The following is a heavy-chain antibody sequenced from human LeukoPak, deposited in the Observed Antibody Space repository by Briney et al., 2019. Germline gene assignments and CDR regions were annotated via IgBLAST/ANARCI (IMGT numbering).Heavy chain of an antibody. CDR3: ARADIVVVVVATNPFFDY. Sequence: ASVKVSCTASGYTFTGYYMHWVRQAPGQGLEWMGWINPNSGGTNYAQKFQGRVTMTRDTSISTAYMELSRLRSDDTAVYYCARADIVVVVVATNPFFDYWGQGTLVTVSS. CDR2: INPNSGGT. V-gene: IGHV1-2*02. D-gene: IGHD2-15*01. J-gene: IGHJ4*02. CDR1: GYTFTGYY.